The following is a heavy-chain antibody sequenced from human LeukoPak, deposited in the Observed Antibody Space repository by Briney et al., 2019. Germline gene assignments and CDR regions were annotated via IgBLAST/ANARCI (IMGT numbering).Heavy chain of an antibody. Sequence: PSETLSLTCTVSGGSISSYYWSWIRQPAGKGLEWIGRIYTSGSTNYNPSLKSRVTMSVDTSKNQFSLKLSSVTAADTAVYYCARASGIAVAGPRSYWYFDLWGRGTLVTVSS. D-gene: IGHD6-19*01. CDR3: ARASGIAVAGPRSYWYFDL. CDR1: GGSISSYY. CDR2: IYTSGST. J-gene: IGHJ2*01. V-gene: IGHV4-4*07.